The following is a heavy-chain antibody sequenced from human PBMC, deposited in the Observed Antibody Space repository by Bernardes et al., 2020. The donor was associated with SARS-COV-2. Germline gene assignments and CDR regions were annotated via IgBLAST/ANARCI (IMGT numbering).Heavy chain of an antibody. CDR1: GYTFTNYA. CDR2: IIAGNGNT. J-gene: IGHJ6*02. D-gene: IGHD2-2*01. CDR3: ARDQCSSTSCRYYYYYYGMDV. V-gene: IGHV1-3*01. Sequence: ASVKVSCKASGYTFTNYAMHWVRQAPGQRLEWMGWIIAGNGNTKYSQKFQGRVTITRDTSASTAYMELSSLKSEDTAVYYCARDQCSSTSCRYYYYYYGMDVWGQGTTVTVS.